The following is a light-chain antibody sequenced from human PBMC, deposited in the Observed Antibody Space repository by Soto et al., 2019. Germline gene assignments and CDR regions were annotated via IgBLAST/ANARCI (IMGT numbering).Light chain of an antibody. CDR1: QSISSY. Sequence: DIQMTQSPSSLSASVGDRVTITCRARQSISSYLNWYQQKPGKAPKLLIYAASSLQSGVPSRFSGSGSGTDFTLTISSLQPEDFATYYCQQSYSVPRTFGLGT. J-gene: IGKJ1*01. CDR3: QQSYSVPRT. CDR2: AAS. V-gene: IGKV1-39*01.